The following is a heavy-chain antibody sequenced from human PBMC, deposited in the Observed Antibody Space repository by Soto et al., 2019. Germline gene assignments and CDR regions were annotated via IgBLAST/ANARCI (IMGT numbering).Heavy chain of an antibody. V-gene: IGHV4-30-4*01. Sequence: LSLTCTVSGGSISSGDYYWSWIRQPPGKGLEWIGYIYYSGSTYYNPSLKSRVTISVDTSKNQFSLKLSSVTAADTAVYYCARDYPGPHNYGSGTYDYWGQGTLVTVSS. J-gene: IGHJ4*02. CDR2: IYYSGST. D-gene: IGHD3-10*01. CDR3: ARDYPGPHNYGSGTYDY. CDR1: GGSISSGDYY.